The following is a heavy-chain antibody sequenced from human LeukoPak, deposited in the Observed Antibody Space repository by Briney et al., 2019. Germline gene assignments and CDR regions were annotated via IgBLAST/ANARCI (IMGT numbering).Heavy chain of an antibody. D-gene: IGHD2-2*01. J-gene: IGHJ4*02. CDR1: GGSISSYY. CDR2: IYTSGST. CDR3: ARVVPAAIHYYFDY. V-gene: IGHV4-4*07. Sequence: PSETLSLTCTVSGGSISSYYWSWIRQPAGKGLEWIGRIYTSGSTNYNPSLKSRVTMSVDTSKNQFSLKLSSVTAADTAVYYYARVVPAAIHYYFDYWGQGTLVTVSS.